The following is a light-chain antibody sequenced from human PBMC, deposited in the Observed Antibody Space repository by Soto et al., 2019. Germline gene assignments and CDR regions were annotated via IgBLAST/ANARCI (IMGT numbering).Light chain of an antibody. CDR2: EVS. CDR1: SSDVGGYNY. Sequence: QSVLTQPPSASGSPGQSVTISCTGTSSDVGGYNYVSWYQQHPGKVTKLMIYEVSKRPSGVPDRFSGSKSGNTASLTVSGLQAEDEADYYCSSYAGSNYVFGTGTKVTVL. CDR3: SSYAGSNYV. J-gene: IGLJ1*01. V-gene: IGLV2-8*01.